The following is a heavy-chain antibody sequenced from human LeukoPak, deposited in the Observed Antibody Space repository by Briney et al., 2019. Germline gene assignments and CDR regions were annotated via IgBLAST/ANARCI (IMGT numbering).Heavy chain of an antibody. CDR3: ARVYSSGWSNYFDY. Sequence: PSETLSLTCTVSGGSISSYYWSWIRQPAGKGLEWIGRIYTSGSTNYNPSLKSRVTMSVDTSKNQFSLKLSSVTAADMAVYYCARVYSSGWSNYFDYWGQGTLVTVSS. V-gene: IGHV4-4*07. D-gene: IGHD6-19*01. CDR1: GGSISSYY. CDR2: IYTSGST. J-gene: IGHJ4*02.